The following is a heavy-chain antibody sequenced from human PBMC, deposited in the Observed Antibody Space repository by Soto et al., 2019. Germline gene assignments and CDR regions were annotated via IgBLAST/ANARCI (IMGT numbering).Heavy chain of an antibody. D-gene: IGHD6-13*01. Sequence: XASLSLTCAVCGGSFSGYYWSWIRQPPGKGLEWIGEINHSGSTNYNPSLKSRVTISVDTSKNQFSLKLSSVTAADTAVYYCARVGQGHSSSWYWGRAFDIWGQGTMVTVSS. CDR3: ARVGQGHSSSWYWGRAFDI. CDR2: INHSGST. CDR1: GGSFSGYY. J-gene: IGHJ3*02. V-gene: IGHV4-34*01.